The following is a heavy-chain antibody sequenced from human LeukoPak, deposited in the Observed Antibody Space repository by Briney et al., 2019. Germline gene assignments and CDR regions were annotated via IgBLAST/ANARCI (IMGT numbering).Heavy chain of an antibody. Sequence: AGGSLRLSCAASGFTFSSYAMSWVRQAPGKGLEWVSAISGSGGSTYYADSAKGRFTISRDNSKNILYLQMNSLRAEDTAVYYCAKDRCSNGIGCYYYYMDVWGKGTTVTISS. CDR2: ISGSGGST. V-gene: IGHV3-23*01. D-gene: IGHD2-8*01. CDR3: AKDRCSNGIGCYYYYMDV. CDR1: GFTFSSYA. J-gene: IGHJ6*03.